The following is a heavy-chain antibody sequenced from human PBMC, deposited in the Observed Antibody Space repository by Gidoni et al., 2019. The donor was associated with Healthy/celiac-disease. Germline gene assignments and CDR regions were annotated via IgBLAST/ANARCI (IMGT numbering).Heavy chain of an antibody. CDR1: GFTFSSYG. Sequence: QVQLVESGGGGAQPGGSLRLSRAASGFTFSSYGMHWVRQAPGTGLGWVAVIWYEGSNKYSADSVTGRFTISRDNSKNSLYLQMNSLSAEDTAVYYCARGFDWRFDYWGQGTLVTVSS. V-gene: IGHV3-33*01. CDR3: ARGFDWRFDY. CDR2: IWYEGSNK. J-gene: IGHJ4*02. D-gene: IGHD3-9*01.